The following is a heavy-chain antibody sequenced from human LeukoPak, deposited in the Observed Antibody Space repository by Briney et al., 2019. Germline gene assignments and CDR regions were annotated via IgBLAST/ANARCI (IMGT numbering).Heavy chain of an antibody. V-gene: IGHV1-18*01. J-gene: IGHJ4*02. D-gene: IGHD3-3*01. CDR3: ARDHFFSRVPKY. Sequence: ASVKVSCKASGYTLTSYGISWVRQAPGQGLEWMGWIRAYNGNTNYAQKLQGKVTMTTDTSTSTAYMELRSLVSDDTAVYYCARDHFFSRVPKYWGQGTLVTVSS. CDR1: GYTLTSYG. CDR2: IRAYNGNT.